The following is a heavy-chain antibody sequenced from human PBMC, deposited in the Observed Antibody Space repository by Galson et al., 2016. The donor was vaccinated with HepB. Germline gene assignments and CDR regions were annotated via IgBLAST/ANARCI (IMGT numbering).Heavy chain of an antibody. CDR3: ARVTRRGWSYFDY. V-gene: IGHV1-2*02. J-gene: IGHJ4*02. Sequence: SVKVSCKASGYTFTGYYIHWVRQAPGQGPEWMGWINPSSGDTNYPQRFRGRVTMTRDTSSSTTYMELSRLRSDDTAVYYCARVTRRGWSYFDYWGQGTLVTVSS. CDR1: GYTFTGYY. CDR2: INPSSGDT. D-gene: IGHD6-19*01.